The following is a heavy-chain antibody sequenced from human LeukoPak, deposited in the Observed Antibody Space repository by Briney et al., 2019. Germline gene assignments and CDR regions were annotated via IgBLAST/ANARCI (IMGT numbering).Heavy chain of an antibody. J-gene: IGHJ4*02. CDR2: ISTTGST. D-gene: IGHD3-10*01. CDR1: GTSISRHY. Sequence: SETLPLTCTVSGTSISRHYWSWLRQSAGLGLEWLGYISTTGSTTYNPSLEGRVTMSEDTSQNQLSLTLSSVTAADTAVYFCARQDGLWVGDLGGCFYFWGKRIQVTVSS. V-gene: IGHV4-4*09. CDR3: ARQDGLWVGDLGGCFYF.